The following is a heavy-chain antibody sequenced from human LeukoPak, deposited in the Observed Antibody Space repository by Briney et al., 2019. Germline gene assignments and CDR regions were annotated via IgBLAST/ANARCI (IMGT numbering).Heavy chain of an antibody. V-gene: IGHV4-59*08. CDR2: IYYSGST. CDR3: ARHQVDYGDYVNAFDI. Sequence: SETLSLTCTVSGGSISSYYWSWIRQPPGKGLEWIGYIYYSGSTNYNTSLKSRVTISVDTSKNQFPLKLSSVTAADTAVYYCARHQVDYGDYVNAFDIWGQGTMVTVSS. D-gene: IGHD4-17*01. J-gene: IGHJ3*02. CDR1: GGSISSYY.